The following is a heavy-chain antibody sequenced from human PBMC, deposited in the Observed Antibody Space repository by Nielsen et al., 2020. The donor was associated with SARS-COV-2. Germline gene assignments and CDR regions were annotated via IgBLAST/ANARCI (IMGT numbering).Heavy chain of an antibody. Sequence: GGSLRLSCAASRFTFSSYALEWVRHAPGKGLEWVAVISYDGSNKYYADSVKGRFTISRDNSKNTLYLQMNSLRAEDTAVYYCASPDDFDSSATKQTPFDYWGQGTLVTVSS. CDR3: ASPDDFDSSATKQTPFDY. V-gene: IGHV3-30*04. J-gene: IGHJ4*02. CDR1: RFTFSSYA. CDR2: ISYDGSNK. D-gene: IGHD3-22*01.